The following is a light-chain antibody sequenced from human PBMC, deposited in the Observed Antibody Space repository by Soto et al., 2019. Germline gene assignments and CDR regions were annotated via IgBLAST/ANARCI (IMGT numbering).Light chain of an antibody. CDR3: QQSYSSPRT. Sequence: DIQMTQSPSSLSASVGDRVTITCRASQSTSAYLHWYQHKPGRAPKVLIYAASRLQRGTPTRFSASGSGTNFTLTISSLQPEDFATYYCQQSYSSPRTFGQGTK. CDR2: AAS. CDR1: QSTSAY. J-gene: IGKJ1*01. V-gene: IGKV1-39*01.